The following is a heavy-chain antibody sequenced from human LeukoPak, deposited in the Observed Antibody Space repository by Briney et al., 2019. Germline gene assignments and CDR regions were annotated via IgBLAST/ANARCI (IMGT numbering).Heavy chain of an antibody. J-gene: IGHJ4*02. D-gene: IGHD3-22*01. CDR2: INPNSGGT. CDR3: ARDFTQNYFDTSGYQGDY. CDR1: GYTFTGYY. Sequence: GSVKVSCKASGYTFTGYYMHSVRQAPGQGLEWMGWINPNSGGTNYAQKFQGSVTMTRDTYIRTAYMELSRLRSDDTAVYYCARDFTQNYFDTSGYQGDYWGQGTMVTVSS. V-gene: IGHV1-2*02.